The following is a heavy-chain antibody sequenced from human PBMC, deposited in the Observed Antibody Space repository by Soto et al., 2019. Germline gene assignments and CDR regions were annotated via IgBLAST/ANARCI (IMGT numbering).Heavy chain of an antibody. CDR1: VGSVISGNYY. CDR3: ARDQTGIFDY. CDR2: IYYSGST. Sequence: QVQLPESGPGLVTTSETLSLTCTVSVGSVISGNYYWSWIRQPPGKGLEWIGYIYYSGSTHYNPALKIRVTISVDTSKNQFSLNLTSVTAADTAVYYCARDQTGIFDYWGQGTLVTVSS. V-gene: IGHV4-61*01. J-gene: IGHJ4*02.